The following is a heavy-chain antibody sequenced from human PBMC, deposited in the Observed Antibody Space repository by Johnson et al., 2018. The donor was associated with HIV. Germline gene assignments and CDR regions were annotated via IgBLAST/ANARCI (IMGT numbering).Heavy chain of an antibody. D-gene: IGHD5-24*01. CDR3: ARAIGDGYPGMKAFDI. J-gene: IGHJ3*02. CDR1: GFTFSSYG. Sequence: VQLVESGGGVVQPGRSLRLSCAASGFTFSSYGIHWVRQATGKGLEWVSAIGTAGDTYYPGSVKGRFTISRENAKNSLYLQMNSLRAGDTAVYYCARAIGDGYPGMKAFDIWGQGTMVTVSS. V-gene: IGHV3-13*01. CDR2: IGTAGDT.